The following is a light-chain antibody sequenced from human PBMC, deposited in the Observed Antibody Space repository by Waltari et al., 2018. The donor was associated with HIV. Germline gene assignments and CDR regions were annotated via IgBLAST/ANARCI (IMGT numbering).Light chain of an antibody. V-gene: IGLV3-21*02. CDR2: DDS. CDR1: NIGRKG. J-gene: IGLJ1*01. CDR3: HVWDTSSDPPGV. Sequence: SYVLTQPPSVSVAPGQTARITCGGNNIGRKGVHWYQQKPGQAPVVVVHDDSDRPSGIPERFSGSNSGNTATLTISRVEAGDEADYYCHVWDTSSDPPGVFGAGTKVTVL.